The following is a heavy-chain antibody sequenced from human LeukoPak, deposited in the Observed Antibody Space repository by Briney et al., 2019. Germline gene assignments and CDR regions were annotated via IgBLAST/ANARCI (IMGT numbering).Heavy chain of an antibody. Sequence: SETLSLTCTVSGGSISSYYWSWIRQPPGKGLEWIGYIYYSGSTNYNPSLKSRVTISVDTSKNQFSLKLSSVTAADTAVYYCARSYYYYYYMDVWSKGTTVTISS. CDR1: GGSISSYY. CDR2: IYYSGST. V-gene: IGHV4-59*01. J-gene: IGHJ6*03. CDR3: ARSYYYYYYMDV.